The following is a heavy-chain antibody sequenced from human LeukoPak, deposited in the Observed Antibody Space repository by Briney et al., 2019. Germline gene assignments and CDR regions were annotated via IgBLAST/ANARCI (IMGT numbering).Heavy chain of an antibody. Sequence: GGSLTLSCAASGFTVSNNFIHWVRQAPGKGLEWVSVIKSGGDTYSADSVKGRFTISRDNSKNTVYLQMNSLRVEDTALYYCARGDGYLIRDGGQGTLVTVS. CDR1: GFTVSNNF. V-gene: IGHV3-66*01. D-gene: IGHD5-24*01. CDR2: IKSGGDT. CDR3: ARGDGYLIRD. J-gene: IGHJ4*02.